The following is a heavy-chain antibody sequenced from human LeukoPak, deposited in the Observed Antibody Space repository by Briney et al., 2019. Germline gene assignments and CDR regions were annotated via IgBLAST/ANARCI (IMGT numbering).Heavy chain of an antibody. V-gene: IGHV3-23*01. Sequence: GGSLRLSCAASGFTFSSHAMSWVRQAPGKGLEWVSTIGGSGSPIFYTDSVKGRSTISRDNSRNTLHLQMNSLSAEDSAIYYCVKDFDYWGQGTLVTVSS. CDR1: GFTFSSHA. CDR3: VKDFDY. J-gene: IGHJ4*02. CDR2: IGGSGSPI.